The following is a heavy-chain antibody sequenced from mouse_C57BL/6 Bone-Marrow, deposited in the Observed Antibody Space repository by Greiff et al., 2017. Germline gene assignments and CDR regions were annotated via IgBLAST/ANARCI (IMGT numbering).Heavy chain of an antibody. J-gene: IGHJ3*01. V-gene: IGHV1-47*01. Sequence: VQLQQSGAELVKPGASVKMSCKASGYTFTTYPIELMKQNHGKSLEWIGNFHPYNDDTKYNEKFKGKATLTVEKSSSTVYLELSRLTSDDSAVYYCARGYYGSSPWFAYWGQGTLVTVSA. CDR3: ARGYYGSSPWFAY. CDR1: GYTFTTYP. D-gene: IGHD1-1*01. CDR2: FHPYNDDT.